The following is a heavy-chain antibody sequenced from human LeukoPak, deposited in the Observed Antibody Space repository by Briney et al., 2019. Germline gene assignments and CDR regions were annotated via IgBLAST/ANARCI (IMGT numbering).Heavy chain of an antibody. CDR2: IYYSGST. CDR3: ARLTAMRTMIPDY. Sequence: SETLSLTCTVSGGSISSSSYYWGWLRQPPGKGLEWIGSIYYSGSTYYNPSLKSRVTISVDTSKNQFSLKLSSVTAADTAVYYCARLTAMRTMIPDYWGQGTLVTVSS. J-gene: IGHJ4*02. D-gene: IGHD3-22*01. V-gene: IGHV4-39*07. CDR1: GGSISSSSYY.